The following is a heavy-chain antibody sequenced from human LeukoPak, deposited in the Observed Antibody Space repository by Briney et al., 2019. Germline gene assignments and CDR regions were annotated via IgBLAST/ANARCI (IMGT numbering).Heavy chain of an antibody. CDR2: IYHSGST. CDR1: GGSISSSNW. J-gene: IGHJ6*02. V-gene: IGHV4-4*02. Sequence: SETLSLTCAVSGGSISSSNWWSWVRQPPGKGLEWIGEIYHSGSTNYNPSLKSRVTISVDKSKNQFSLKLSSVTAADTAVYYCARDPRGAAGTYGMDVWGQGTTVTVSS. CDR3: ARDPRGAAGTYGMDV. D-gene: IGHD6-13*01.